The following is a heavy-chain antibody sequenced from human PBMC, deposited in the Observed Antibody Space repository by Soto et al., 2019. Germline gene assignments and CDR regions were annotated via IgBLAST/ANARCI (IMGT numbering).Heavy chain of an antibody. D-gene: IGHD4-17*01. Sequence: QVQLVQSGAEVKKPGSSVKVSCEASGGTFSSYAISWVRQAPGQGLEWMGGIIPIFGTANYAQKFQGRVTITADESTSTAYMELSSLRSEDTAVYYCARDLKYYGDYEWYFDLWGRGTLVTVSS. V-gene: IGHV1-69*01. J-gene: IGHJ2*01. CDR2: IIPIFGTA. CDR3: ARDLKYYGDYEWYFDL. CDR1: GGTFSSYA.